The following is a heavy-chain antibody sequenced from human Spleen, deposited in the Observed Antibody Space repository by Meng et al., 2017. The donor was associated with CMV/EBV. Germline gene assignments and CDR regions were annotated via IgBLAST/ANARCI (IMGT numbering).Heavy chain of an antibody. CDR2: INSNGGST. V-gene: IGHV3-64*02. Sequence: GESLKISCAASGFTFSSYAMHWVRQAPGKGLEYVSGINSNGGSTYYADSVKGRFIISRDNSKNTLYLQMGSLRAEDTAVYYCAKDGLEPVTIGGENFYGMDVWGQGTTVTVSS. J-gene: IGHJ6*02. D-gene: IGHD2-2*02. CDR3: AKDGLEPVTIGGENFYGMDV. CDR1: GFTFSSYA.